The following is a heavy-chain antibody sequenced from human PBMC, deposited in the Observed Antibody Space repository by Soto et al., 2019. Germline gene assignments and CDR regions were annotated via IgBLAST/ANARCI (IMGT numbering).Heavy chain of an antibody. V-gene: IGHV6-1*01. Sequence: SQTLSLTCAISGDSVSSNSAAWNWIRQSPSRGLEWLGRTYYRSKWYNDYAVSVKSRITINPDTSKNQFSLQLNSVPPEDTAVYYCARTRVYDSYNYYGMAVWGQGTTVTVSS. D-gene: IGHD3-3*01. CDR3: ARTRVYDSYNYYGMAV. CDR1: GDSVSSNSAA. CDR2: TYYRSKWYN. J-gene: IGHJ6*02.